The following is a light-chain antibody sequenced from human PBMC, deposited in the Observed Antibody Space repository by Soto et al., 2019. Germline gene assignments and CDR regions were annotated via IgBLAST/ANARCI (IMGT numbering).Light chain of an antibody. Sequence: EIVLTQSPGTLSLSPGERATLSCRASQSVTSSYLAWYQQKPGQAPRLLISGASSRATGIPERFSGSGSGTDFTLTISRLEPEEFAVYYCQQYSTSRLTFGGGTKVEIK. J-gene: IGKJ4*01. CDR1: QSVTSSY. CDR3: QQYSTSRLT. CDR2: GAS. V-gene: IGKV3-20*01.